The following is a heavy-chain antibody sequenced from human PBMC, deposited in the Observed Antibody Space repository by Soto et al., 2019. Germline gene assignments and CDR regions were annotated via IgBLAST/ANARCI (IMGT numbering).Heavy chain of an antibody. D-gene: IGHD5-18*01. CDR2: IIPIFGTA. V-gene: IGHV1-69*13. CDR1: GGTFSSYA. CDR3: AVYVRAMTHYYGMDV. Sequence: GASVKVSCKASGGTFSSYAISWVRQAPGQGLEWMGGIIPIFGTANYAQKFQGRVTITADESTSTAYMELSSLRSEDTAVYYCAVYVRAMTHYYGMDVWGQGTTVTVSS. J-gene: IGHJ6*02.